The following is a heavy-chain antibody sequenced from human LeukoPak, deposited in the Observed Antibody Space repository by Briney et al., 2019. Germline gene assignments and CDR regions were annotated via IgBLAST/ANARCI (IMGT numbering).Heavy chain of an antibody. CDR1: GFTFSSYG. CDR2: IWYDGSNK. Sequence: TGGSLRLSCAASGFTFSSYGMHWVRQAPGKGLEWVAVIWYDGSNKYYADSVKGRFTISRDISKNTVYLQMNGLKAEDAAVYYCARDDCSTTPCYAYWGQGTLVTVSS. D-gene: IGHD2-2*01. J-gene: IGHJ4*02. CDR3: ARDDCSTTPCYAY. V-gene: IGHV3-33*01.